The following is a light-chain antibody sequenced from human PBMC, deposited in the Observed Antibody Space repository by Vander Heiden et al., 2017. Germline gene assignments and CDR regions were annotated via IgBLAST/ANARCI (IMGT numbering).Light chain of an antibody. J-gene: IGLJ2*01. CDR1: SDINVGTYR. CDR2: YKSDSDK. V-gene: IGLV5-45*03. CDR3: MIWHSSAVV. Sequence: QAVLTQPSSLSASPGASASLTCPLRSDINVGTYRIYWYQQKPGSPPQYLLRYKSDSDKQQGSGVPGRFSGSKDASANAGILLISGLQSDDEADYYCMIWHSSAVVFGGGTKLTVL.